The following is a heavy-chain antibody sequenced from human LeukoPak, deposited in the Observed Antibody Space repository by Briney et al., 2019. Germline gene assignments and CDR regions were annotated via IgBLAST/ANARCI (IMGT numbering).Heavy chain of an antibody. CDR2: INTNTGNP. CDR3: ARVVAPPSYCYDSSGYYESFGY. CDR1: GYTFTSYA. V-gene: IGHV7-4-1*02. J-gene: IGHJ4*02. Sequence: ASVKVSCKASGYTFTSYAMNWVRQAPGQGLEWMGWINTNTGNPTYAQGFTGRFVFSLDTSVSTAYLQISSLKAEDTAVYYCARVVAPPSYCYDSSGYYESFGYWGQGTLVTVSS. D-gene: IGHD3-22*01.